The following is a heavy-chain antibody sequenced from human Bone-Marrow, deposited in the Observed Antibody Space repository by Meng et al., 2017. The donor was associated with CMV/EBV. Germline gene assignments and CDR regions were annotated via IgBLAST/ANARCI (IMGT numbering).Heavy chain of an antibody. J-gene: IGHJ4*02. D-gene: IGHD6-13*01. CDR1: GFTFSSYA. CDR3: AKTQMGIAGKYFDY. Sequence: ASGFTFSSYAMSWVRQAPGKGLEWVSAISGSGGSTYYADSVKGRFTISRDNSKNTLYLQMNSLRAEDTAVYYCAKTQMGIAGKYFDYWGQGTLVTVSS. V-gene: IGHV3-23*01. CDR2: ISGSGGST.